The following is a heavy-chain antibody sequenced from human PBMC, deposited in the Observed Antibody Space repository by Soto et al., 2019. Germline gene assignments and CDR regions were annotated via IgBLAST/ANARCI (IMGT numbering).Heavy chain of an antibody. J-gene: IGHJ5*02. V-gene: IGHV4-39*01. CDR3: ARRADMITFGPRSHWFDP. CDR1: GGSISSNNYY. D-gene: IGHD3-16*01. Sequence: QLQLQESGPGLVKPSETLSLTCTVSGGSISSNNYYWGWIRQPPGKGLEWIGSIFYSGNTYYNPSFKSRVTISIDTHKNQFSLKLNSVTAADTAVYYCARRADMITFGPRSHWFDPWGQGTLVTVSS. CDR2: IFYSGNT.